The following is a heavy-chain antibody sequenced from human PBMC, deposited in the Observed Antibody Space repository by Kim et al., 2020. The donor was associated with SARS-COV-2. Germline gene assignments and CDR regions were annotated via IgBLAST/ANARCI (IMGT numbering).Heavy chain of an antibody. CDR1: GGSISSSSYY. V-gene: IGHV4-39*01. D-gene: IGHD6-13*01. J-gene: IGHJ5*02. CDR2: IYYSGST. Sequence: SETLSLTCTVSGGSISSSSYYWGWIRQPPGKGLEWIGSIYYSGSTYYNPSLKSRVTISVDTSKNQFSLKLSSVTAADTAVYYCARHLYSSSWSKEGLYNWFDPWGQGTLVTVSS. CDR3: ARHLYSSSWSKEGLYNWFDP.